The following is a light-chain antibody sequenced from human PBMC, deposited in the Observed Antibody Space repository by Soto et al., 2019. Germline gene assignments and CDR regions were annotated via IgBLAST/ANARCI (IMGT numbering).Light chain of an antibody. CDR2: DAS. CDR3: QYLNSHPLS. Sequence: DIQMTQSPSTLSASVGDRVTITCRASQSISNSLAWYQQKPGKAPKFLIYDASSLASGVPSRFSGSGSGTEFNLTISSLQPEDVATYYCQYLNSHPLSFGGGTKVEIK. V-gene: IGKV1-5*01. CDR1: QSISNS. J-gene: IGKJ4*01.